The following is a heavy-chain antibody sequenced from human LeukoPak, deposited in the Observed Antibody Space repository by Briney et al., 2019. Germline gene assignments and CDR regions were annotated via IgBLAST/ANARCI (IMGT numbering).Heavy chain of an antibody. V-gene: IGHV3-23*01. CDR1: GFTFSSYE. CDR3: AKRGAEVGVTVAPGDY. J-gene: IGHJ4*02. D-gene: IGHD3-16*02. CDR2: ISGSGDST. Sequence: QSGGSLRLSCAASGFTFSSYEMSWVRQAPGKGLEWVSAISGSGDSTYYADSVKGRFTISRDNSKNTLYLQMNSLRAEDTAVYYCAKRGAEVGVTVAPGDYWGQGTLVTVSS.